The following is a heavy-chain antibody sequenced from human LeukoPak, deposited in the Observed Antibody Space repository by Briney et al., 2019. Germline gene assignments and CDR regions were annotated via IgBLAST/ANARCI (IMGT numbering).Heavy chain of an antibody. J-gene: IGHJ4*02. Sequence: GGSLRLSCAASGFTFSSYSMNWVRQAPGKGLEWVSSISSSSSYIYYADSVKGRFTISGDNAKNSLYLQMNSLRAEDTAVYYCARDSDRSYYYDSSGYAMFDYWGQGTLVTVSS. CDR2: ISSSSSYI. CDR1: GFTFSSYS. V-gene: IGHV3-21*01. CDR3: ARDSDRSYYYDSSGYAMFDY. D-gene: IGHD3-22*01.